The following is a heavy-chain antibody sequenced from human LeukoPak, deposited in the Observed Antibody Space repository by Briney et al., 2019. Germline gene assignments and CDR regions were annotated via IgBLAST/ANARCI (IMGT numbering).Heavy chain of an antibody. CDR3: ASSYSSSWYWYFDY. V-gene: IGHV3-66*01. J-gene: IGHJ4*02. D-gene: IGHD6-13*01. CDR1: GFTVSSNY. CDR2: IYSGGST. Sequence: PGGSLRLSCAASGFTVSSNYMSWVRQAPGKGLEWVSVIYSGGSTYYAGSVKGRFTISRDNSKNTLYLQMNSLRAEDTAVYYCASSYSSSWYWYFDYWGQGTLVTVSS.